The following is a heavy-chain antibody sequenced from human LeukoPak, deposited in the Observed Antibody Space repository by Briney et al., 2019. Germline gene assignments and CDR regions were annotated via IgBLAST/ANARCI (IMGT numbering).Heavy chain of an antibody. CDR3: ARAWGGWFDP. D-gene: IGHD7-27*01. CDR1: GGSISSGDYY. Sequence: SETLSLTCTVSGGSISSGDYYWSWIRQPPGKGLEWIGYIYYSGSTYYNPSLKSRVTISVDTSKIQFSLKLSSVTAADTAVYYCARAWGGWFDPWGQGTLVTVSS. J-gene: IGHJ5*02. CDR2: IYYSGST. V-gene: IGHV4-30-4*08.